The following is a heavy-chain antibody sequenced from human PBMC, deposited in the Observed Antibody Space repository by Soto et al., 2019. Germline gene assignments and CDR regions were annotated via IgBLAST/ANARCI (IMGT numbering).Heavy chain of an antibody. V-gene: IGHV4-30-4*01. CDR2: IYYSGST. CDR3: ASRKSSPYFDY. CDR1: GGSISSGDYY. J-gene: IGHJ4*02. D-gene: IGHD3-10*01. Sequence: SETLSLTCTVSGGSISSGDYYWRWIRQPPGKGLECIGYIYYSGSTYYNPSLKSRVTISVDTSKNQFSLKLSSVTAADTAGYYCASRKSSPYFDYWGQGPLATVSS.